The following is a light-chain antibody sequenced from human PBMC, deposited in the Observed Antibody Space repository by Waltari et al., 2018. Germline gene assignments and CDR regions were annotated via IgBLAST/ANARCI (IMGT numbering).Light chain of an antibody. CDR1: SSDIGDNY. CDR2: END. J-gene: IGLJ3*02. CDR3: ATWDSSLRAEV. Sequence: QSVLTKPPPVYAARGQRVTMSCHGSSSDIGDNYVSWYQQLPGTAPKLLVYENDNRPSEIPDRFSASKSGTSATLAITGLQTGDEADYYCATWDSSLRAEVFGGGTKLTVL. V-gene: IGLV1-51*02.